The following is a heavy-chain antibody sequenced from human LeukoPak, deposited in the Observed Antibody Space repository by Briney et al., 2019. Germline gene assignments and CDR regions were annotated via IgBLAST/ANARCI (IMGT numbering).Heavy chain of an antibody. Sequence: GGSLRLSCAASGFTFSSYGMHWVRQAPGEGLEWVAVISYDGSNKYYADSVKGRFTISRDNSKNTLYLQMNSLRAEDTAVYYCAKDAYSSDWPTFYYYYYGMDVWGQGTTVTVSS. CDR3: AKDAYSSDWPTFYYYYYGMDV. CDR2: ISYDGSNK. J-gene: IGHJ6*02. CDR1: GFTFSSYG. D-gene: IGHD6-19*01. V-gene: IGHV3-30*18.